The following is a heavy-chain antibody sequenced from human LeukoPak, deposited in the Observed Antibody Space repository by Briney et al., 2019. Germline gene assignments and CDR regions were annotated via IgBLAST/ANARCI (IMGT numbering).Heavy chain of an antibody. D-gene: IGHD6-13*01. CDR3: ARGLIAAAGTRWFDP. Sequence: GASVKVSCKASGYTFTGYYMHWVRQAPGQGLEWMGWINPNSGGTNYAQTFQGRVTMTRDTSISTAYMELSRLRSDDTAVYYCARGLIAAAGTRWFDPWGQGTLVTVSS. J-gene: IGHJ5*02. V-gene: IGHV1-2*02. CDR2: INPNSGGT. CDR1: GYTFTGYY.